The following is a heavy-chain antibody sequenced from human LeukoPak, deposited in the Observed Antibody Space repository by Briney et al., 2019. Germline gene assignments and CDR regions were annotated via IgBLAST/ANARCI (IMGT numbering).Heavy chain of an antibody. Sequence: GGSLRLSCVASGFSFSYYVMHWVRQAPGKGLECVAVIWYDGSNKYYADSVKGRFTISRDNSKNTLYLLMNSLRADDTAVYYCARGSRRAAGALDSWGQGTLVTVSS. V-gene: IGHV3-33*08. CDR2: IWYDGSNK. CDR1: GFSFSYYV. J-gene: IGHJ4*02. D-gene: IGHD6-13*01. CDR3: ARGSRRAAGALDS.